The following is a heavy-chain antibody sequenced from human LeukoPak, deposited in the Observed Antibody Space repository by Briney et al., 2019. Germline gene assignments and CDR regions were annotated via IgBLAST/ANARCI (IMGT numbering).Heavy chain of an antibody. CDR2: ISYDGSNK. D-gene: IGHD5-18*01. Sequence: GGSLRLSCVASGFTFSSYNIHWVRQAPGKGLEWVAVISYDGSNKYYADSVKGRSTISRDNSKNTLYLQVNSLRPEDTAVYYCGRDTVGYGGAFDIWGQGTMVTVSS. V-gene: IGHV3-30-3*01. J-gene: IGHJ3*02. CDR3: GRDTVGYGGAFDI. CDR1: GFTFSSYN.